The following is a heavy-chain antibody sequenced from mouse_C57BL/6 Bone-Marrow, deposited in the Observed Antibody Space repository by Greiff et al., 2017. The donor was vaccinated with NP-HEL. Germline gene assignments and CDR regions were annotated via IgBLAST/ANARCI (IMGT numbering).Heavy chain of an antibody. V-gene: IGHV1-39*01. J-gene: IGHJ2*01. CDR3: ASRDSSYYFDY. Sequence: EVQLQESGAELVKPGASVKISCKASGYSFTDYYMNWVKQSPGKGLEWIGVINPNYGTTSYNQKFKGKATLTVDQSSSTAYMQLNSLTSEDSAVDYCASRDSSYYFDYWGQGTTLTVSS. D-gene: IGHD3-3*01. CDR1: GYSFTDYY. CDR2: INPNYGTT.